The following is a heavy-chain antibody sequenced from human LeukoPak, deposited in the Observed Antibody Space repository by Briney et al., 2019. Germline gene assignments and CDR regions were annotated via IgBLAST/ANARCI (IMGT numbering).Heavy chain of an antibody. Sequence: TGGSLRLSCAASGFTFSSYAMSWVRQAPGKGLEWVSAISGSGGSTYYADSVKGRFTISRDNSKNTPYLQMNSLRAEDTAVFYCAKGEMASDYWGQGTLVTVSS. J-gene: IGHJ4*02. D-gene: IGHD5-12*01. V-gene: IGHV3-23*01. CDR3: AKGEMASDY. CDR2: ISGSGGST. CDR1: GFTFSSYA.